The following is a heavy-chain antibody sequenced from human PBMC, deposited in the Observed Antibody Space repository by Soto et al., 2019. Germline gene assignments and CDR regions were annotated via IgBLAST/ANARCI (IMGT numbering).Heavy chain of an antibody. CDR2: IYYSGTT. D-gene: IGHD3-10*01. Sequence: QVQLQESGPGLVKPSQTLSLTCTVSGGSISSGDYYWSWIRQPPGKGLEWIGYIYYSGTTYYNPSLKSRVTISLDTSKNQFSLKLSSVTAEDTAVYYCARWILLFPDFDIWGQGTMVTVSS. J-gene: IGHJ3*02. V-gene: IGHV4-30-4*01. CDR3: ARWILLFPDFDI. CDR1: GGSISSGDYY.